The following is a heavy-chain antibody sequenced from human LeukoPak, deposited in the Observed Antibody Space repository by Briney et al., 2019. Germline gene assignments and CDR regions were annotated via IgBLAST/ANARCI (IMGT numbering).Heavy chain of an antibody. CDR1: GYTFTGYY. J-gene: IGHJ6*02. V-gene: IGHV1-2*02. D-gene: IGHD3-3*01. CDR3: ARSYDFWSGQAYSHPGPYYYYGMDV. Sequence: GASVKVSCKASGYTFTGYYMHWVRQAPGQGLEWMGWINPNSGGTNYAQKLQGRVTMTTDTSTSTAYMELRSLRSDDTAVYYCARSYDFWSGQAYSHPGPYYYYGMDVWGQGTTVTVSS. CDR2: INPNSGGT.